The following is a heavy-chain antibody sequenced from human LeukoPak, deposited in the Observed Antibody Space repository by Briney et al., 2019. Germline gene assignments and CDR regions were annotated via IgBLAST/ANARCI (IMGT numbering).Heavy chain of an antibody. J-gene: IGHJ4*02. CDR3: ARDHQLYSNFY. Sequence: SETLSLTCTVSGYSISSGYYWGWIRQPPGKGLEWIGSIYHSGSTYYNPSLKSRVTISVDTSKNRFSLKLSSVTAADTAVYYCARDHQLYSNFYWGQGTLVTVSS. CDR2: IYHSGST. D-gene: IGHD4-11*01. V-gene: IGHV4-38-2*02. CDR1: GYSISSGYY.